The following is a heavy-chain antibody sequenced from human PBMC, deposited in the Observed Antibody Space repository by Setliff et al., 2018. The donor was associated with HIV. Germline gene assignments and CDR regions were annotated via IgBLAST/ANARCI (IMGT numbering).Heavy chain of an antibody. V-gene: IGHV4-39*01. D-gene: IGHD1-1*01. Sequence: SETLSLTCTVSGASISSYYWGWIRQPPGKGLEWIGSVYYSGSTYYNPSLKSRLTISVDTSTNKFSLKLSSVTAADTAVYYCARLRGLNLEPFDYWGQGTLVTVSS. CDR3: ARLRGLNLEPFDY. J-gene: IGHJ4*02. CDR1: GASISSYY. CDR2: VYYSGST.